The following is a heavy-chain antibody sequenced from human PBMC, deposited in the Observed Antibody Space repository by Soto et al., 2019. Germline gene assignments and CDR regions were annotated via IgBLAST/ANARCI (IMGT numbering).Heavy chain of an antibody. CDR3: AHRQHVDTAMARLDAFDI. J-gene: IGHJ3*02. CDR1: GFSLSTSGVG. D-gene: IGHD5-18*01. CDR2: IYWDDDK. V-gene: IGHV2-5*02. Sequence: QITLKESGPTLVKPTQTLTLTCTFSGFSLSTSGVGVGWIRQPPGKALEWLALIYWDDDKRYSPSLKSRLTITKDTSKNQVVLTMTNMDPVDTATYYCAHRQHVDTAMARLDAFDIWGQGTMVTVSS.